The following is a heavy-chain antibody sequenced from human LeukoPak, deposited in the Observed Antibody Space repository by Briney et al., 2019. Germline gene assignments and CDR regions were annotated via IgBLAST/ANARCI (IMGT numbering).Heavy chain of an antibody. CDR3: ARDHRTYGMDV. J-gene: IGHJ6*02. Sequence: GGSLRLSCAASGFTFSSYAIHWVRQAPGKGLKYVSVISSNGDSTYYANSVKGRFTISRDNSKNTLYLQMGSLRAEDMAVYYCARDHRTYGMDVWGQGTTVTVSS. V-gene: IGHV3-64*01. CDR1: GFTFSSYA. D-gene: IGHD3-16*02. CDR2: ISSNGDST.